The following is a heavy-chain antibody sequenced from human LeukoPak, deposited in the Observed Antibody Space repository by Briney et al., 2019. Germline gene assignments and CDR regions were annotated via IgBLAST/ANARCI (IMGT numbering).Heavy chain of an antibody. CDR2: IYYSGST. V-gene: IGHV4-39*01. J-gene: IGHJ4*02. CDR3: ARQLGYCSSTSCYADKVDY. D-gene: IGHD2-2*01. CDR1: GGSISSSSYY. Sequence: SETLSLTCTVSGGSISSSSYYWRWIRQPPGKGLEWIGSIYYSGSTYYNPSLKSRVTISVDTSKNQFSLKLSSVTAADTAVYYCARQLGYCSSTSCYADKVDYWSQGTLVTVSS.